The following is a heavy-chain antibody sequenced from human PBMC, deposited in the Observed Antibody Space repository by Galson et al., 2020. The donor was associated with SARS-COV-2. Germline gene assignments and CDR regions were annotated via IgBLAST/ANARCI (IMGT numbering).Heavy chain of an antibody. J-gene: IGHJ4*02. V-gene: IGHV4-39*01. CDR2: IYYSGRT. CDR1: GGSISSSSYY. Sequence: SETLSLTCTVSGGSISSSSYYWGWIRQPPGKGLECIGSIYYSGRTYYNPSLKSRVTISVDTSKNQFSLKLSSVTAADTAVYYCATYWGKGPTSGFDYWGQGTLVTVSS. D-gene: IGHD3-16*01. CDR3: ATYWGKGPTSGFDY.